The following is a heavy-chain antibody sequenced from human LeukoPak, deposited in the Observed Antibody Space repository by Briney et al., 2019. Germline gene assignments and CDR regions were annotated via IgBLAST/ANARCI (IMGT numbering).Heavy chain of an antibody. D-gene: IGHD6-13*01. CDR1: GGTFSSYA. V-gene: IGHV1-69*13. Sequence: VASVMVSCKASGGTFSSYAISWVRQAPGQGLEWMGGIIPIFGTANYAQKFQGRVTITADESTSTAYMELSSLRSEDTAVYYCARDTSEAAGIDYWGQGTLVTVSS. J-gene: IGHJ4*02. CDR2: IIPIFGTA. CDR3: ARDTSEAAGIDY.